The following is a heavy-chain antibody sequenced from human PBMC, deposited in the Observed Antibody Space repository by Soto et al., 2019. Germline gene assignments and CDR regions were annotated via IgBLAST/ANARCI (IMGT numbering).Heavy chain of an antibody. D-gene: IGHD3-3*01. CDR2: ISSSSSYI. J-gene: IGHJ5*02. Sequence: EVQLVESGGGLVKPGGSLRLSCAASGFTFSSYSMNWVRQAPGKGLEWVSSISSSSSYIYYADSVKGRFTISRDNAKNSLYLQMNSVRAEDTAVYYCARGQNWDFWSGPLGDNWFDPWGQGTLVTVSS. CDR3: ARGQNWDFWSGPLGDNWFDP. V-gene: IGHV3-21*01. CDR1: GFTFSSYS.